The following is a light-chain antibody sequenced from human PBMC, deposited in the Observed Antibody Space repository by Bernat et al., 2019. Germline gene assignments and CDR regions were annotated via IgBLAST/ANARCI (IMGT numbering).Light chain of an antibody. CDR3: YSWTTNYVYV. J-gene: IGLJ1*01. CDR2: DVS. CDR1: SSDVGGFNY. Sequence: QSALTQPASVSGYPGQSITISCTGTSSDVGGFNYVSWYQQHPGKAPKLMISDVSNRPSGVSNRFSGTKSGNTASLTSSGLQAEDEADYYCYSWTTNYVYVFGTGTKVTVL. V-gene: IGLV2-14*03.